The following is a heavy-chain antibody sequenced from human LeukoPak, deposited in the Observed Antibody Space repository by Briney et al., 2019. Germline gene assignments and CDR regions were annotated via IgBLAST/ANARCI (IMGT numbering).Heavy chain of an antibody. CDR3: ARDARLGYCSSTSCYAYYFDY. CDR2: ISYDGSK. D-gene: IGHD2-2*01. CDR1: GFTFSSYA. J-gene: IGHJ4*02. Sequence: GRSLRLSCAASGFTFSSYAMHWVRQAPGKGLEWVAVISYDGSKYYEDSVKGRFTISRDNSKNTLYLQMNSLRAEDTAVYYCARDARLGYCSSTSCYAYYFDYWGQGTLVTVSS. V-gene: IGHV3-30*04.